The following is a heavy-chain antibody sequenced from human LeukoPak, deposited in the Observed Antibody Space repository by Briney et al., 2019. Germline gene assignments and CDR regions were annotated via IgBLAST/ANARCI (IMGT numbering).Heavy chain of an antibody. Sequence: ASVKVSCKAAGYTCTSYGISWVRQATGQGLEWIRWISAYNGNTNYAQKLQGRVTMTTDTSTSTVYMELRSLRSDDTAVYYCARGGLYCSSTSCYGIEYWGQGTLVTVSS. D-gene: IGHD2-2*01. CDR3: ARGGLYCSSTSCYGIEY. V-gene: IGHV1-18*04. CDR1: GYTCTSYG. CDR2: ISAYNGNT. J-gene: IGHJ4*02.